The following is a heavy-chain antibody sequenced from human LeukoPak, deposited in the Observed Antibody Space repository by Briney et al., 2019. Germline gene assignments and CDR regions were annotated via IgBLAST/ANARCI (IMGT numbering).Heavy chain of an antibody. CDR2: IYSGGNT. CDR3: ARGLFGASGGGTFDS. D-gene: IGHD3-16*01. CDR1: GFTVSSNY. Sequence: GGSPRLSCAASGFTVSSNYMTWVRQAPGKGLEWVSVIYSGGNTYYADSVKGRFTISRDNSQNTLNLQMNSLRVEDTAVYYCARGLFGASGGGTFDSWGQGTLVTVSS. V-gene: IGHV3-53*01. J-gene: IGHJ4*02.